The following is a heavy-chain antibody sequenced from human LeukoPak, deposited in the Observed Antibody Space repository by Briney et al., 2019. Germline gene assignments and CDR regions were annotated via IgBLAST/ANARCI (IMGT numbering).Heavy chain of an antibody. J-gene: IGHJ4*02. Sequence: SETLSLTCVVSGGSISSGAYSWSWLRQPPGNGLEWIGYIYQSGTTTYNPSLKSRLTMSLDRSRNQFSLRLSSVTAADTAVYYCAADYGSGSYRFDYWGQGTLVTVSS. V-gene: IGHV4-30-2*01. CDR3: AADYGSGSYRFDY. D-gene: IGHD3-10*01. CDR2: IYQSGTT. CDR1: GGSISSGAYS.